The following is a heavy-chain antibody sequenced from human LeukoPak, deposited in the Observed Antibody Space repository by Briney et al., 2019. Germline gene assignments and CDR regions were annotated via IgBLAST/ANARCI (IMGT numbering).Heavy chain of an antibody. CDR3: ARGDCSSTICYSPMDV. Sequence: SETLSLTCTVSGYSINSGYYWVWIRQPPGKGLEWIGSIYRTGSTNYNPSLKSRVTISVDTSKNQFSLKVRSVTAADTAVYYCARGDCSSTICYSPMDVWGKGTTVTVSS. V-gene: IGHV4-38-2*02. D-gene: IGHD2-2*01. CDR1: GYSINSGYY. J-gene: IGHJ6*03. CDR2: IYRTGST.